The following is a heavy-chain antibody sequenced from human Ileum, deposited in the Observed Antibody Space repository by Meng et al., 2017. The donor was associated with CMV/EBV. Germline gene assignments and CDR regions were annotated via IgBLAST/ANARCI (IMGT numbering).Heavy chain of an antibody. J-gene: IGHJ4*02. V-gene: IGHV3-48*03. D-gene: IGHD3-3*01. CDR1: GFTFSSYE. Sequence: GESLKISCAASGFTFSSYEMNWLRQAPGKGLEWVSYISSSSSTIYYADSVKGRFTISRDNAKNSLYLQMNSLRAEDTAVYYCARDQDFWSGYSHAFDYWGQGTLVTVSS. CDR3: ARDQDFWSGYSHAFDY. CDR2: ISSSSSTI.